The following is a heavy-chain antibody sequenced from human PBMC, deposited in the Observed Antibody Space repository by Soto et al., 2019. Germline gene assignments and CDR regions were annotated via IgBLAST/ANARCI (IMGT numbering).Heavy chain of an antibody. V-gene: IGHV3-53*01. J-gene: IGHJ4*02. CDR1: GFTVSSNY. CDR2: IYSGGST. Sequence: GGSLRLSCAASGFTVSSNYMSWVRQAPGKGLEWVSVIYSGGSTYYADSVKGRFTISRDNSKNTLYLQMNSLRAEDTAVYYCAREGYSSCWYGYWGQGTLVTVSS. CDR3: AREGYSSCWYGY. D-gene: IGHD6-19*01.